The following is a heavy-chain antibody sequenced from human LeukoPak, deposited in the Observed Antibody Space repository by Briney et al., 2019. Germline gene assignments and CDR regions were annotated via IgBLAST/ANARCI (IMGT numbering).Heavy chain of an antibody. J-gene: IGHJ4*02. CDR2: ISWNSGSI. Sequence: GGSLRLSCAASGFTFDDYAMHWVRQAPGKGLEWVSGISWNSGSIGYADSVKGRFTISRDNSKNTLYLQMNSLRAEDTAVYYCAKDPGYDILTGYYTPSLYFDYWGQGTLVTVSS. CDR3: AKDPGYDILTGYYTPSLYFDY. CDR1: GFTFDDYA. D-gene: IGHD3-9*01. V-gene: IGHV3-9*01.